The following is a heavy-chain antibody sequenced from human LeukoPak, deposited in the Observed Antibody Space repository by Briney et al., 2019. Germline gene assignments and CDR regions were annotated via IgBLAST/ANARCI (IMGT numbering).Heavy chain of an antibody. CDR3: ARDRGTYYDILTGYFSFDY. CDR2: VNPRGGST. D-gene: IGHD3-9*01. CDR1: GFTFTNYY. Sequence: GASVKVSCKTSGFTFTNYYMYWVRQAPGQGLEWMGIVNPRGGSTTYAQKFQGRVTMTRDTSTSTAYMELSSLRSEGTAVYYCARDRGTYYDILTGYFSFDYWGQGTLVTVSS. J-gene: IGHJ4*02. V-gene: IGHV1-46*01.